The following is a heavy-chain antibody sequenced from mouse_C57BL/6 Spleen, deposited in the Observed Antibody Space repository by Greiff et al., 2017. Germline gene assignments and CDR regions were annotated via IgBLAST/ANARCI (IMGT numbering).Heavy chain of an antibody. CDR1: GYTFTNYW. V-gene: IGHV1-63*01. J-gene: IGHJ2*01. CDR3: ARGRNYEGYYFDY. CDR2: IYPGGGYT. D-gene: IGHD2-5*01. Sequence: QVQLQQSGAELVRPWPSVTMSCKASGYTFTNYWIGWAQQRPGHGLEWIGDIYPGGGYTNYNEKFKGKATLTADKSSSTAYMQFSSLTSEDSAIYYCARGRNYEGYYFDYWGQVTTLTVSS.